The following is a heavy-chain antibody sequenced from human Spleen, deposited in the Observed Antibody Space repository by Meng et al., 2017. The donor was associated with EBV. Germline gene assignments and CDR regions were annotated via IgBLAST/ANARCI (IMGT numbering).Heavy chain of an antibody. V-gene: IGHV1-18*04. D-gene: IGHD2-15*01. Sequence: VLQVWSGCRDLKPGASLNVPCKGYGSSVAKYGITWVRQAHGQGLEWMGWISGYNGNTNYAQNQGRVTLTTDTSTRTAYMELTSLRSDDTAVYYCARDPWRGSGGTCYDYWGQGTLVTVSS. J-gene: IGHJ4*02. CDR1: GSSVAKYG. CDR3: ARDPWRGSGGTCYDY. CDR2: ISGYNGNT.